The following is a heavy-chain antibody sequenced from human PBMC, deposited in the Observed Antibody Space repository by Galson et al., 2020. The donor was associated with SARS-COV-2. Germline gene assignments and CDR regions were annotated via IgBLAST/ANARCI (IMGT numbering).Heavy chain of an antibody. CDR1: GFTFSRYW. J-gene: IGHJ4*02. Sequence: GGSLKISCAVSGFTFSRYWMHWVRQRPGKGLVWVSRIHSDGRITRYADSVKGRFTISRDSAKNTVYLQMNSLRAEDTAVYYCARDYGSDYGFDYWGQGTLGTVSS. CDR2: IHSDGRIT. CDR3: ARDYGSDYGFDY. V-gene: IGHV3-74*01. D-gene: IGHD4-17*01.